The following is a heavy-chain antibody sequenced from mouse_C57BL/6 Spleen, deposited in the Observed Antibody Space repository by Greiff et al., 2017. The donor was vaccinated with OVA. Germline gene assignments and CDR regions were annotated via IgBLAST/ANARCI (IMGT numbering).Heavy chain of an antibody. CDR2: INPNNGGT. Sequence: EVKLQQSGPELVKPGASVTISCKASGYTFTDYYMNWVKQSHGKSLEWMGVINPNNGGTSYNQKFKGKATLTVDKSSSTAYMEIRSLTSEDSAVYYCARQLRNYFDDWGQGTTLTVSS. J-gene: IGHJ2*01. D-gene: IGHD3-2*02. CDR1: GYTFTDYY. V-gene: IGHV1-26*01. CDR3: ARQLRNYFDD.